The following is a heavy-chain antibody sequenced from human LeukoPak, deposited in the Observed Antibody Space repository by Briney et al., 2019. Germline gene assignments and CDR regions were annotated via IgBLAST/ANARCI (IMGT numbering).Heavy chain of an antibody. Sequence: GRSLRLSCAASGFTFSSYAMHWVRQAPGKGLEWVAVISYDGSNKYYADSVKGRFTISRDNSKNTLYLQMNSLRAEDTAVYYCARDPWHYDSSGYYYGGAFDIWGQGTMVTVSS. D-gene: IGHD3-22*01. CDR3: ARDPWHYDSSGYYYGGAFDI. J-gene: IGHJ3*02. CDR1: GFTFSSYA. V-gene: IGHV3-30*04. CDR2: ISYDGSNK.